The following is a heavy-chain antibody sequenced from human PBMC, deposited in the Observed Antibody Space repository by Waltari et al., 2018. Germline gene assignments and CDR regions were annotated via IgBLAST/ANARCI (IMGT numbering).Heavy chain of an antibody. CDR2: MSRSGDKM. D-gene: IGHD6-13*01. Sequence: EVQLVASGGRLVQPGGSMRLSCAASGLIFIVYEMNWVRQAPGKGLEWVSYMSRSGDKMYYADSVKGRFTISRDNARKSLYLQMNSLRADDTAVYYCARDPAQLGGESDNWGQGTLVTVSS. CDR1: GLIFIVYE. V-gene: IGHV3-48*03. J-gene: IGHJ4*02. CDR3: ARDPAQLGGESDN.